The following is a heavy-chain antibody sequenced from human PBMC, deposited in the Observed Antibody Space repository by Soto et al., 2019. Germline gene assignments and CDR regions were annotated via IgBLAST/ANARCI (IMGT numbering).Heavy chain of an antibody. V-gene: IGHV3-23*01. J-gene: IGHJ4*02. D-gene: IGHD3-10*01. Sequence: EVKLLESGGGLVQPGGSLRLSCAASGFNFNNYAMTWVRQAPGKGLEWVSTIIAGGESTYYADSVKGRFSISRDNSQNTLYLQMYSLGADDTALYYCAKKYSYGSGSYLYHFDYWGQGTLVTVSS. CDR3: AKKYSYGSGSYLYHFDY. CDR1: GFNFNNYA. CDR2: IIAGGEST.